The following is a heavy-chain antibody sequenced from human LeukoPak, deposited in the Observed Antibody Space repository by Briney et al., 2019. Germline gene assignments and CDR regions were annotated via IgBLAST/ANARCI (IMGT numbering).Heavy chain of an antibody. CDR3: ARDESNYDFWSGYLIYGMDV. J-gene: IGHJ6*02. V-gene: IGHV3-72*01. D-gene: IGHD3-3*01. Sequence: GGSLRLSCAASGFTFSDHYMDWVRQTPGKGLEWVGRTRNKANSYTTEYAASVKGRFTISRDDSKNSLYLQMNSLKTEDTAVYYCARDESNYDFWSGYLIYGMDVWGQGTTVTVSS. CDR1: GFTFSDHY. CDR2: TRNKANSYTT.